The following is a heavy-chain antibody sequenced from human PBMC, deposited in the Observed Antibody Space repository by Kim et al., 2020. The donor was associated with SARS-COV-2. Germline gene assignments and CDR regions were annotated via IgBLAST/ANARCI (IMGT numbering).Heavy chain of an antibody. CDR2: INTNTGNP. CDR3: ARAASTMTLDY. CDR1: GYTFTTYA. J-gene: IGHJ4*02. D-gene: IGHD4-17*01. V-gene: IGHV7-4-1*02. Sequence: ASVKVSCKPSGYTFTTYAINWVLQAPGQGLEWMGWINTNTGNPTYAQGFTGRFVFSLDTSVSPAYLQISSLKADDTAVYYCARAASTMTLDYWGQGTLVTVSS.